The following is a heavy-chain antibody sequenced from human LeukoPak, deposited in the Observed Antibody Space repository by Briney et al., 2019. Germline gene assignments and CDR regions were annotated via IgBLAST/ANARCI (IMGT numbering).Heavy chain of an antibody. J-gene: IGHJ4*02. CDR1: GGSLSGYY. CDR2: INHSGST. V-gene: IGHV4-34*01. Sequence: PSETLSLTCAVYGGSLSGYYWSWIRQPPGKGLEWIGEINHSGSTNYNPSLKSRVTISVDTSKNQFSLKLSSVTAADTAVYYCATLTEEYYYDSSGYYRTAQFDYWGQGTLVTVPS. D-gene: IGHD3-22*01. CDR3: ATLTEEYYYDSSGYYRTAQFDY.